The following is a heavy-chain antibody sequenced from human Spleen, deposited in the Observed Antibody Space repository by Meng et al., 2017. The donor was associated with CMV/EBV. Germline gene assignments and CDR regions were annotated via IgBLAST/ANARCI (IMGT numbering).Heavy chain of an antibody. CDR1: GFTFSSYA. J-gene: IGHJ4*02. Sequence: GESLKISCATSGFTFSSYAMHWVRQAPGKGLEWVATISYNGFYDHYAESVKGRLTIPRDNSNNTLFLQMNNLGAEDTGVFYCGRGELFCSGGSCYHHIDYWGQGTLVTVSS. CDR2: ISYNGFYD. V-gene: IGHV3-30-3*01. D-gene: IGHD2-15*01. CDR3: GRGELFCSGGSCYHHIDY.